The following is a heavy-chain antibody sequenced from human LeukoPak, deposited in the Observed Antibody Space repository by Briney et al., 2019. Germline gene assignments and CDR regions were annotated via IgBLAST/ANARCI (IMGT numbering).Heavy chain of an antibody. CDR1: GYTFTGYY. CDR2: INPNSGGT. J-gene: IGHJ4*02. D-gene: IGHD2/OR15-2a*01. CDR3: ARFSQYYDSPTHYLDY. Sequence: ASVKVSCKASGYTFTGYYMHWVRQAPGQGLEWMGWINPNSGGTNYAQKFQGRVTMTRDTSISTAYMELSRLRSDDTAVYYCARFSQYYDSPTHYLDYWGQGILVTVSS. V-gene: IGHV1-2*02.